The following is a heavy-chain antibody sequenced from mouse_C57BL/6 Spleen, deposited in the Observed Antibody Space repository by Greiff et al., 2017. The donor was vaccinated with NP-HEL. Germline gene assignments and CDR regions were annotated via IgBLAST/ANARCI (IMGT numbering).Heavy chain of an antibody. Sequence: VQLKQSGPELVKPGASVKISCKASGYSFTGYYMNWVKQSPEKSLEWIGEINPSTGGTTYNQKFKAKATLTVDKSSSTAYMQLKSLTSEDSAVYYCARSDYDRGFAYWGQGTLVTVSA. CDR2: INPSTGGT. CDR3: ARSDYDRGFAY. J-gene: IGHJ3*01. D-gene: IGHD2-4*01. V-gene: IGHV1-42*01. CDR1: GYSFTGYY.